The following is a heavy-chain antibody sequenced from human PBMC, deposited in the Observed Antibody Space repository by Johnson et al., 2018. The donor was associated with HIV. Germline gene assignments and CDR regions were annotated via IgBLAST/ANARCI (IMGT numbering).Heavy chain of an antibody. D-gene: IGHD5-18*01. CDR1: GLTFSSFG. Sequence: VLLLESGGGVVQPGRSLRLACAASGLTFSSFGMHWVRQAPGKGLEWVAVISYDGSKKYYADSVKGRFTISRDNSKNTLYLQMNSLRAEDSAVFHCAKDRGRGYNYGWGAFDIWGQGTMVTVSS. J-gene: IGHJ3*02. CDR2: ISYDGSKK. CDR3: AKDRGRGYNYGWGAFDI. V-gene: IGHV3-30*18.